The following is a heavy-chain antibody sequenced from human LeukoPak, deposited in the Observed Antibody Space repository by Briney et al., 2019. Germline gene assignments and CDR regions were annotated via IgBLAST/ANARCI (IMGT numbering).Heavy chain of an antibody. D-gene: IGHD2-2*01. Sequence: ASVKVSCKASGYTFTSYGISWVRQAPGQGLEWMGWISAYNGNTNYAQKLQGRVTMTTDTSTSTAYMELRSLRSDDTAVYYCARGCSSTSCYGVHFDYWGQGTLVTVSS. CDR2: ISAYNGNT. CDR1: GYTFTSYG. J-gene: IGHJ4*02. CDR3: ARGCSSTSCYGVHFDY. V-gene: IGHV1-18*01.